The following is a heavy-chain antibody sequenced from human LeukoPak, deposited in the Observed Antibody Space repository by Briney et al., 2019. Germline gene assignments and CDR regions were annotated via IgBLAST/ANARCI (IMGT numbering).Heavy chain of an antibody. Sequence: RRASLRLSCTASGYTFTSYYMHWVRQAPGQGLEWMGVMNGSGDGRVYAQTVQGRVTVTRDKSTKTVYLELSDLRPEDTAVYHCARDYSGQWEQVTGSWLDPWGQRTLVILSP. D-gene: IGHD1-20*01. J-gene: IGHJ5*02. V-gene: IGHV1-46*01. CDR2: MNGSGDGR. CDR1: GYTFTSYY. CDR3: ARDYSGQWEQVTGSWLDP.